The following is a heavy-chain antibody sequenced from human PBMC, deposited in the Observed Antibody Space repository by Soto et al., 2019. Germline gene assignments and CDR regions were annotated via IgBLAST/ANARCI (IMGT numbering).Heavy chain of an antibody. V-gene: IGHV1-69*01. CDR1: GGTFNTYP. D-gene: IGHD3-3*01. J-gene: IGHJ4*02. CDR2: IIPAIPTP. Sequence: QVQLVQSGAEVTKPGSSVKVSCKTSGGTFNTYPITWVRQAPGQGLEWMGGIIPAIPTPNYAQKFQGRVTITADEAPSTAYMELSRLRSELTAVYYCARGITEWSHLAYYDSWGQGILVIGAS. CDR3: ARGITEWSHLAYYDS.